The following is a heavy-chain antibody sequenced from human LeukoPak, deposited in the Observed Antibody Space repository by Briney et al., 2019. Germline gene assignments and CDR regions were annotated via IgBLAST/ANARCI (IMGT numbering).Heavy chain of an antibody. Sequence: GGSLRLSCAASGFTFSSYAMHWVRQAPGKGLEWVAVISYDGSNKYYADSVKGRFTISRDNSKNTLYLQMNSLRAEDTAVYYCAKDAVTTLFQGYFDLWGRGTLVTVSS. CDR3: AKDAVTTLFQGYFDL. J-gene: IGHJ2*01. D-gene: IGHD4-11*01. CDR1: GFTFSSYA. CDR2: ISYDGSNK. V-gene: IGHV3-30-3*01.